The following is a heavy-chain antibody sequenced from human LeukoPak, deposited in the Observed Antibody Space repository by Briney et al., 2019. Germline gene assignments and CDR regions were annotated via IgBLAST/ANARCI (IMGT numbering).Heavy chain of an antibody. CDR3: ARGGYSGYDIDY. J-gene: IGHJ4*02. D-gene: IGHD5-12*01. Sequence: QPGGSLRLSCAASGFTVSSNYMSCVRQAPGKGVEGVSVIYSGGSTYYADSVKGRFTISRDNSKNTLYLQMNSLRAEDTAVYYCARGGYSGYDIDYWGQGTLVTVSS. V-gene: IGHV3-66*01. CDR1: GFTVSSNY. CDR2: IYSGGST.